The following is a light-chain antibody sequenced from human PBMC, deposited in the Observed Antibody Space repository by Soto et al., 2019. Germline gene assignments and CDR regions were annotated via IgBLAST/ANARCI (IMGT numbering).Light chain of an antibody. V-gene: IGLV1-44*01. CDR2: SNN. CDR1: SSNIGSNT. CDR3: AAWDDSLNGYV. J-gene: IGLJ1*01. Sequence: QSVLTQPPSASGTPGQRVTISCSGSSSNIGSNTVNWYQQLPGTAPKLLIYSNNQRPSGVPDRFSGSKSGTSASLAISGFQSEDEADYDCAAWDDSLNGYVFGTGTKLTVL.